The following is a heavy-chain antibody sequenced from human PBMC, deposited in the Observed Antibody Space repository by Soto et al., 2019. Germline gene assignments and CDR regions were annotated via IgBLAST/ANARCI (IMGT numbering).Heavy chain of an antibody. V-gene: IGHV3-23*01. J-gene: IGHJ5*02. Sequence: PGGSLTLSCAASGFTFSSYAMSWVRQAPGKGLERVSDINGRGSSTYYAEHMNGQLTISRNNSKNTLYLQMNSLRAEYTAVYYCAAGLVVVAATQPWGQGNLVTVSS. D-gene: IGHD2-15*01. CDR3: AAGLVVVAATQP. CDR2: INGRGSST. CDR1: GFTFSSYA.